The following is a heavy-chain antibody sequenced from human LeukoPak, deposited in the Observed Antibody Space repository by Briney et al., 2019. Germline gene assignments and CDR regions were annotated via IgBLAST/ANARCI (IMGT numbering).Heavy chain of an antibody. J-gene: IGHJ4*02. Sequence: PGGSLRLSCAASGFTLSSYWMHWVRQAPGKGLVWVSDISSDGKTARYADSVKGRFAISRDNAKSTLNLQMNSLRAEDTAVYYCGRVGEKGYWGQGTLVTVSS. CDR3: GRVGEKGY. V-gene: IGHV3-74*01. D-gene: IGHD3-3*01. CDR1: GFTLSSYW. CDR2: ISSDGKTA.